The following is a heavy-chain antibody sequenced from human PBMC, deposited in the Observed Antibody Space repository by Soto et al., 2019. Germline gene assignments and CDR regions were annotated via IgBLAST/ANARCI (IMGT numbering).Heavy chain of an antibody. Sequence: EVQLVESGGGLVQPGGSLRLSCAASGFTFSRFELHCVRQAPGKGLQWISYISSSGSTAYYASSVEGRFTISRDNANNSVYSQMDSLRAEDTDLYYCTRAAWFPYLSFYWGQGALVTVSS. J-gene: IGHJ4*02. CDR1: GFTFSRFE. CDR2: ISSSGSTA. CDR3: TRAAWFPYLSFY. D-gene: IGHD3-10*01. V-gene: IGHV3-48*03.